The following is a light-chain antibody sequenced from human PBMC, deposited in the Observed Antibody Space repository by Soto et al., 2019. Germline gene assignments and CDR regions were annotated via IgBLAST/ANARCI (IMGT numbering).Light chain of an antibody. CDR2: EVS. Sequence: QSALTQPPSASGSPGQSVTISCTGTSSDVGGYNYVSWYQQHPGKAPKLMIYEVSKRPSGVPDRFSGSKSGNTASLTVSGLQAEDEAAYYCSSYAGSNNPVVFGGGTKVTVL. CDR3: SSYAGSNNPVV. V-gene: IGLV2-8*01. J-gene: IGLJ2*01. CDR1: SSDVGGYNY.